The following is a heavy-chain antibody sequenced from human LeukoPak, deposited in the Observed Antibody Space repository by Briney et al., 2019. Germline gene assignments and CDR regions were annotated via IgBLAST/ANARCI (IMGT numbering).Heavy chain of an antibody. D-gene: IGHD4-17*01. CDR2: IFYSGNT. J-gene: IGHJ6*02. Sequence: SETLSLTCTVSGASISSGGYYWTWIRQRPGKGLEWIGYIFYSGNTYYNSSLRSRVTISVDTSKNQFSLKLSSVTAADTAVYYCATTYGDPSVDVWGQGTTVTVSS. CDR1: GASISSGGYY. CDR3: ATTYGDPSVDV. V-gene: IGHV4-31*03.